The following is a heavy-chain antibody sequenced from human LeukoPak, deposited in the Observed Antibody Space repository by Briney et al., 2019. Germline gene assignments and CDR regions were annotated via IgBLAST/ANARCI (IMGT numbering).Heavy chain of an antibody. J-gene: IGHJ3*02. CDR2: IYHSGST. D-gene: IGHD3/OR15-3a*01. Sequence: PSQTLSLTCAVSGGSISSGGYSWSWIRQPPGKGLEWIGYIYHSGSTYYNPSLKSRVTISVDRSKNQFSLKLSSVTAADTAVYYWARDGLVRAFDTWGQGTMVTVSS. V-gene: IGHV4-30-2*01. CDR3: ARDGLVRAFDT. CDR1: GGSISSGGYS.